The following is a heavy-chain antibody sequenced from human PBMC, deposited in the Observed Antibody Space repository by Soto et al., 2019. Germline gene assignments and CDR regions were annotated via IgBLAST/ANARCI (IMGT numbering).Heavy chain of an antibody. CDR3: ANRGYSFAYLPFDE. V-gene: IGHV4-39*01. CDR1: NGSISSSSYY. J-gene: IGHJ4*02. Sequence: QLQLQESGPGLVKPSETLSLTCTVSNGSISSSSYYWGWLRQPPGKGLEWIGLIYYSGNTYYNPSLKSRVTLSVTTSKAQFSLRLSSVTAADSAVYYCANRGYSFAYLPFDEWGQGTLVTVSS. CDR2: IYYSGNT. D-gene: IGHD5-18*01.